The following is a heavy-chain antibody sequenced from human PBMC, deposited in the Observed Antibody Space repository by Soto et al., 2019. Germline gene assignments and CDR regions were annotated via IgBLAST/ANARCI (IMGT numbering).Heavy chain of an antibody. CDR2: IYPGDSDT. CDR1: GYSFTSYW. CDR3: ARLLWSGYSMRYFDY. D-gene: IGHD3-3*01. J-gene: IGHJ4*02. V-gene: IGHV5-51*01. Sequence: GESLKISCKGSGYSFTSYWIGWVRQMPGKGLEWMGIIYPGDSDTRYSPSFQGQVTISADKSISTAYLQWSSLKASDTAMYYCARLLWSGYSMRYFDYWGQGTLVTVSS.